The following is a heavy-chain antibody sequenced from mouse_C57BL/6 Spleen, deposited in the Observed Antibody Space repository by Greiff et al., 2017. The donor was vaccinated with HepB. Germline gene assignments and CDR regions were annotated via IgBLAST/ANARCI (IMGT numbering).Heavy chain of an antibody. CDR2: IDPSDSYT. D-gene: IGHD1-1*01. J-gene: IGHJ1*03. CDR3: ARAPYYYGSTLDV. V-gene: IGHV1-69*01. CDR1: GYTFISYW. Sequence: QVQLQPGAELVMPGASVKLSCKASGYTFISYWMHWVKQRPGQGLEWIGEIDPSDSYTNYNQKFKGKSTLTVDKSSSTAYMQLSSLTSEDSAVYYCARAPYYYGSTLDVWGTGTTVTVSS.